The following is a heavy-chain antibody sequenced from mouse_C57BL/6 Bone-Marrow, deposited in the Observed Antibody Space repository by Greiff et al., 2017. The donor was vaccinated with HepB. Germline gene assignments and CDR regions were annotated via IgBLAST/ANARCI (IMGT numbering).Heavy chain of an antibody. CDR1: GYAFSSSW. J-gene: IGHJ4*01. V-gene: IGHV1-82*01. CDR2: IYPGDGDT. D-gene: IGHD1-1*01. CDR3: ARCYYGSSCAMDY. Sequence: VKLQQSGPELVKPGASVKISCKASGYAFSSSWMNWVKQRPGKGLEWIGRIYPGDGDTNYNGKFKGKATLTADKSSSTAYMQLSSLTSEDSAVYFCARCYYGSSCAMDYWGQGTSVTVSS.